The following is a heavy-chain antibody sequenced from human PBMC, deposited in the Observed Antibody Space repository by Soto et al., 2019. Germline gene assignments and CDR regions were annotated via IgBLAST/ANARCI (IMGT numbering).Heavy chain of an antibody. CDR1: DGSISSYDW. D-gene: IGHD3-3*01. J-gene: IGHJ4*02. V-gene: IGHV4-4*02. Sequence: QVQLQESGPGLVKPSETLSLTCVVSDGSISSYDWWTLVRQPPGKGLEWIGKMYHSGGADYSPSLKSRVTISAASSKNHFSLRLTGVTAADTAVYYCATGNVDSMLEYWGQGTHVAVSS. CDR3: ATGNVDSMLEY. CDR2: MYHSGGA.